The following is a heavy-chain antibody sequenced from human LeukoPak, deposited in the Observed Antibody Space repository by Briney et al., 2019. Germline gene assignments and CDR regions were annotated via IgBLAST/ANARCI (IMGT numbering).Heavy chain of an antibody. J-gene: IGHJ6*02. D-gene: IGHD3-10*01. CDR1: GGSISSGSYY. Sequence: SQTLSLTCTVSGGSISSGSYYWSWIRQPAGKGLEWIGRIYTSGSTNYNPSLKSRVTISVDTSKNQFSLKLSSVTAADTAVYYCARDGPYGSGSYYHYGMDVWGQGTTVTVSS. V-gene: IGHV4-61*02. CDR2: IYTSGST. CDR3: ARDGPYGSGSYYHYGMDV.